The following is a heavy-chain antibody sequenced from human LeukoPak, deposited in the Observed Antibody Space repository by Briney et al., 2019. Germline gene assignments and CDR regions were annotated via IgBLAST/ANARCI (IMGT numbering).Heavy chain of an antibody. J-gene: IGHJ4*02. D-gene: IGHD6-13*01. CDR1: GFTFSSYG. V-gene: IGHV3-23*01. CDR2: ISGSGGST. CDR3: AKDRPTVYSSSWLHFLDS. Sequence: GGSLRLSCAASGFTFSSYGMSWVRQAPGKGLEWVSAISGSGGSTYYADSVKGQFTISRDKSKNTLYLQMNSLRADDTAVYYCAKDRPTVYSSSWLHFLDSWGQGTLVTVSS.